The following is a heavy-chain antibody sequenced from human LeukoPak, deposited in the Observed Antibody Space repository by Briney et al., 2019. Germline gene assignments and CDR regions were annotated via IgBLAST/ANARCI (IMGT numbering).Heavy chain of an antibody. J-gene: IGHJ4*02. CDR3: TRVGYIDEGIDY. Sequence: GGSLRLSCAASGFTASTNHLSWVRQAPGKGLEWVANIKQDGSKKSYVDSVKGRFTISRDNAKNSLYLQMNSLRAEDTAIYYCTRVGYIDEGIDYWGQGTLVTVSS. V-gene: IGHV3-7*04. CDR2: IKQDGSKK. CDR1: GFTASTNH. D-gene: IGHD5-24*01.